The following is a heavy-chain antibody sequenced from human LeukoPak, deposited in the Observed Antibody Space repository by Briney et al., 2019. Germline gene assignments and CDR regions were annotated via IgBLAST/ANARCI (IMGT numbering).Heavy chain of an antibody. D-gene: IGHD6-13*01. V-gene: IGHV3-53*04. J-gene: IGHJ5*02. CDR1: DFTVRNNY. CDR3: ARVIAAVVWFDP. CDR2: IYSGGAT. Sequence: GGSLRLPCEASDFTVRNNYMTWVRQAPGKGLEWVSVIYSGGATFYADSVKGRFTISRHNSENTLYLQMNDLRPDDTAVYFCARVIAAVVWFDPRGHGTLVTVSS.